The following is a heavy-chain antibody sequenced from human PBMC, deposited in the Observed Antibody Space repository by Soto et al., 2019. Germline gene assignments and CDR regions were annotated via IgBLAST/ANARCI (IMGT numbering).Heavy chain of an antibody. CDR2: INTHNGHT. D-gene: IGHD2-2*02. CDR1: GYTFTDYS. V-gene: IGHV1-18*04. Sequence: ASVKVSCKTSGYTFTDYSMNWVRQAPGQRRGWMGWINTHNGHTQYSPRFDDRVTMTTDPSTSTAYMELKGLRSDDTAVYYCARTDTWAYWGQGTLVTVSS. J-gene: IGHJ4*02. CDR3: ARTDTWAY.